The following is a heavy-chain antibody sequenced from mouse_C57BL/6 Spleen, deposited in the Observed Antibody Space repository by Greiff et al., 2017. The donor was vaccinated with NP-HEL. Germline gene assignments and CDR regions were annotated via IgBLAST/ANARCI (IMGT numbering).Heavy chain of an antibody. J-gene: IGHJ3*01. Sequence: VQLQQPGAELVRPGSSVKLSCKASGYPFTSYWLHWVKQRPIQGLEWIGNIDPSDSETHYNQKFKDKATLTVDKSVSTAYMQLSSRTSDDSAVYYCAREAAQATFADWGQGTLVTVSA. CDR1: GYPFTSYW. CDR2: IDPSDSET. D-gene: IGHD3-2*02. V-gene: IGHV1-52*01. CDR3: AREAAQATFAD.